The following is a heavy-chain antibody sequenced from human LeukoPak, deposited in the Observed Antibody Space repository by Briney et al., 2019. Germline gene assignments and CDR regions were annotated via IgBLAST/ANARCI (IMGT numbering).Heavy chain of an antibody. Sequence: SSETLSLTCTVSGGSISSSSYYWGWIRQPPGKGLEWIGSIYYSGSTYYNPSLKSRVTISVDTSKNQFSLKLSSVTAADTAVYYCARHSSSVRGVYNWFDPWGQGTLVTVSS. J-gene: IGHJ5*02. CDR2: IYYSGST. CDR3: ARHSSSVRGVYNWFDP. D-gene: IGHD3-10*01. V-gene: IGHV4-39*01. CDR1: GGSISSSSYY.